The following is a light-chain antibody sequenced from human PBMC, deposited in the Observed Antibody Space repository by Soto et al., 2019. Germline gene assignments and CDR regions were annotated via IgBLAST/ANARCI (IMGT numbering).Light chain of an antibody. Sequence: DIVLTQSPATLSLSPGERAPLSCRASQSVSSYLAWYQQKPGQAPRLLIYDASNRATGIPARFSGSGSGTDFTLTISSLEPEDFAVYYCQQRSNWPRTFGQGTKVDIK. CDR2: DAS. V-gene: IGKV3-11*01. CDR1: QSVSSY. J-gene: IGKJ1*01. CDR3: QQRSNWPRT.